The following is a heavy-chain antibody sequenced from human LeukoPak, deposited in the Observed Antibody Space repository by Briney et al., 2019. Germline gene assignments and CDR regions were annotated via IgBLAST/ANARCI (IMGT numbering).Heavy chain of an antibody. CDR2: INPNSGGT. CDR1: GYTFTGYY. J-gene: IGHJ4*02. CDR3: ARALPARGHYFDY. Sequence: ASVKVSCKASGYTFTGYYMHWVRQAPGQGLEWMGWINPNSGGTNYAQKFQGRVTMTRDTSISTAYMELSSLRSEDTAVYYCARALPARGHYFDYWGQGTLVTVSS. V-gene: IGHV1-2*02.